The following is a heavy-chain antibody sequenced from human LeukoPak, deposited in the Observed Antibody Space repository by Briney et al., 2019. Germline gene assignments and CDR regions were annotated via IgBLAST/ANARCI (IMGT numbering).Heavy chain of an antibody. V-gene: IGHV3-23*01. CDR2: ISDSGANT. D-gene: IGHD6-19*01. CDR3: AKSMTLQWRGFFDL. J-gene: IGHJ2*01. CDR1: GFTFSTYA. Sequence: GGSLRLSCAASGFTFSTYAMSWVRQAPGKGLEWVSTISDSGANTYYADSVRGRFTISRDNSKNTLYLQKNSLRADDTAICYCAKSMTLQWRGFFDLWGRGTHVTVSS.